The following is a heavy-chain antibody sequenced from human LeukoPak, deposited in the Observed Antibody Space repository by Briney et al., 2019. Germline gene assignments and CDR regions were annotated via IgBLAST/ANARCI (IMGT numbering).Heavy chain of an antibody. Sequence: GASVTVSCKASGYTFTSYYMHWVRQAPGQGLEWMGIINPSGGSTSYAQKSQGRVTMTRDTSTSTVYMELSSLRSEDTAVYYCAANHPSSGYFDYWGQGTLVTVSS. V-gene: IGHV1-46*01. CDR1: GYTFTSYY. J-gene: IGHJ4*02. D-gene: IGHD3-22*01. CDR3: AANHPSSGYFDY. CDR2: INPSGGST.